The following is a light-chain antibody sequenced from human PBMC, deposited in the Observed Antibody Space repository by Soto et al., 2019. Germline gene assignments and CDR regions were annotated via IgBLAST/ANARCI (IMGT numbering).Light chain of an antibody. CDR3: QQYGSSPWT. Sequence: ETVLTQSPGSLSLSLGDRATLSCRASQTVSNNYLAWYQQKPGQATRLLIYGTSNRATGIPDRFSGSGSGTDFTLTISRLEPEDCVIYYCQQYGSSPWTFGQGTKVE. J-gene: IGKJ1*01. CDR2: GTS. V-gene: IGKV3-20*01. CDR1: QTVSNNY.